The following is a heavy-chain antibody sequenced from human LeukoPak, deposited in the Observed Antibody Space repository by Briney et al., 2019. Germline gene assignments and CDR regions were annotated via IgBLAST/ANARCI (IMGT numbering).Heavy chain of an antibody. V-gene: IGHV3-21*01. CDR2: ITTSSTYI. CDR3: ARGEGYYASGSYYIDY. J-gene: IGHJ4*02. D-gene: IGHD3-10*01. Sequence: PGGSLRLSCAASGFTFSSYTMNWVRQAPGKGLEWVSSITTSSTYIYYADSVRGRFTISRDNAKNSLYLRMSSLRVEDTAMYYCARGEGYYASGSYYIDYWGQGTLVTVSS. CDR1: GFTFSSYT.